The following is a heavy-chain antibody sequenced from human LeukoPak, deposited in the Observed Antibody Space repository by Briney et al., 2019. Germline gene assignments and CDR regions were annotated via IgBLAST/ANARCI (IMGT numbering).Heavy chain of an antibody. Sequence: GGSLRLSCAASGFSFSNAWMTWVRQAPGKGLEWVGRIKPETDGGTTDYAAPVKGRFTISRDDSKNTLFLQMNSLKTEDTAVYYCTTGVEMPTSFDCWGQGTLVTVSS. V-gene: IGHV3-15*01. CDR2: IKPETDGGTT. CDR1: GFSFSNAW. CDR3: TTGVEMPTSFDC. D-gene: IGHD5-24*01. J-gene: IGHJ4*02.